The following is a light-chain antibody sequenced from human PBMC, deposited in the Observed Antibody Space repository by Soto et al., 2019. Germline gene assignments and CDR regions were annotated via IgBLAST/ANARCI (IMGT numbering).Light chain of an antibody. V-gene: IGKV3-20*01. CDR2: GAS. J-gene: IGKJ3*01. CDR3: QHYGNTPPSVT. CDR1: QSVSSDY. Sequence: EIVLTQSPNTLSLSPGERATLSCRASQSVSSDYLVWYQQKPGQAPRLLIYGASSRATGIPDRFSCSGSGTDFTLTISRLEPEDFAVYYCQHYGNTPPSVTFGPGTKVDIK.